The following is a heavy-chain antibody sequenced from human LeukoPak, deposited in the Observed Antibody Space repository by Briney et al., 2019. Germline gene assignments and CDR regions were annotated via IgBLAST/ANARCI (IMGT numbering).Heavy chain of an antibody. CDR1: GFTFSSYA. V-gene: IGHV3-23*01. CDR2: ISASGPGT. Sequence: GGSLRLSCAASGFTFSSYAMSWVRQAPGKGLEWVSGISASGPGTYYADSVKGRFTISRDDSKSTLYLQMNRLRAEDTAVYYCAKAMAAFYFDSWGQGRLVTVSS. J-gene: IGHJ4*02. CDR3: AKAMAAFYFDS. D-gene: IGHD5-24*01.